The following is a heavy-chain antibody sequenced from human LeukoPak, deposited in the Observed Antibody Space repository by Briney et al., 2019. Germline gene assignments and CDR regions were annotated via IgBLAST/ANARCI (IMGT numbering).Heavy chain of an antibody. CDR1: GFTFDDYV. J-gene: IGHJ6*03. V-gene: IGHV3-20*04. CDR2: INWSGGST. D-gene: IGHD6-19*01. Sequence: GGSLRLSCAPSGFTFDDYVMSWVRQAPGEGLEWVSVINWSGGSTGYAYSVKGRFTISRDNAKNSLYLQMNSLRAEDTALYYCARGRGYSSGWSYYYYYMDVWGKGTTVTVSS. CDR3: ARGRGYSSGWSYYYYYMDV.